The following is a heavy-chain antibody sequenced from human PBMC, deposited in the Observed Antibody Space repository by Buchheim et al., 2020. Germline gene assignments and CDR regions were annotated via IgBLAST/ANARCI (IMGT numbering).Heavy chain of an antibody. CDR1: GFTFSSYG. J-gene: IGHJ6*02. D-gene: IGHD6-19*01. CDR3: AKDHPGSSGWYYYYYGMDV. CDR2: ISYDGSNK. V-gene: IGHV3-30*18. Sequence: VQLVESGGGVVQPGRSLRLSCAASGFTFSSYGMHWVRQAPGKGLEWVAVISYDGSNKYYADSVKGRFTISRDNSKNTLYLQMNSLRAEDTAVYYCAKDHPGSSGWYYYYYGMDVWGQGTT.